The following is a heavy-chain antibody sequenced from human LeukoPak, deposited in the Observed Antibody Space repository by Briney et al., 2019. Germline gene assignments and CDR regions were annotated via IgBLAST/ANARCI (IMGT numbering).Heavy chain of an antibody. V-gene: IGHV1-2*02. J-gene: IGHJ4*02. CDR1: GYTFTGYY. CDR3: ARKTRITIFGVVIRVFDY. D-gene: IGHD3-3*01. CDR2: INPNSGGT. Sequence: ASVKVSCKASGYTFTGYYMHWVRQAPGQGLEWMGWINPNSGGTNYAQKFQGRVTMTRDTSISTAYMELSRLRSDDTAVYYCARKTRITIFGVVIRVFDYWGQGTLVTVSS.